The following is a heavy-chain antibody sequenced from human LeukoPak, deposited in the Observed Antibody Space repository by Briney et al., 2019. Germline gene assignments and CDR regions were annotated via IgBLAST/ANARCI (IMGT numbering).Heavy chain of an antibody. J-gene: IGHJ4*02. CDR3: ARHTATRYCSGDTCYYY. CDR1: GGSISSTSYY. V-gene: IGHV4-39*01. CDR2: IYYSGTT. Sequence: SETLSLTCTVSGGSISSTSYYWGWIRQPPGKGLEWIGSIYYSGTTFYNPSLKSRVTISVDTSKNQFSLNLSSVTAADTAVYYCARHTATRYCSGDTCYYYWGQGTLVTVSS. D-gene: IGHD2-15*01.